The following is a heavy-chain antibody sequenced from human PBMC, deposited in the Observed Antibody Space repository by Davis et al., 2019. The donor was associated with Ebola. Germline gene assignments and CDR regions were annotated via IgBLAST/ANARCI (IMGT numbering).Heavy chain of an antibody. CDR2: IYYSGST. V-gene: IGHV4-59*12. Sequence: SETLSLTCTVSGGSISSYYWSWIRQPPGKGLEWIGYIYYSGSTNYNPSLKSRVTISVDTSKNQFSLNLSSVTAADTAVYYCARLFFGEDFWGQGTLVTVSS. D-gene: IGHD3-3*01. J-gene: IGHJ4*02. CDR1: GGSISSYY. CDR3: ARLFFGEDF.